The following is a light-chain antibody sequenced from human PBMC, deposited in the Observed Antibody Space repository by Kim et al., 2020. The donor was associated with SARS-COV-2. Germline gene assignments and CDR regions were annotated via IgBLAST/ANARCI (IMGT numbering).Light chain of an antibody. J-gene: IGKJ4*01. CDR2: SAS. CDR1: QDVTNF. Sequence: SAYVGDRVTITCRASQDVTNFLAWYQQKPGKAPSLLIYSASIVQSGVPSRFSGSGYGTDFTLTITGLQPEDVATYYCQKYDRAPLTFGGGTKLEI. CDR3: QKYDRAPLT. V-gene: IGKV1-27*01.